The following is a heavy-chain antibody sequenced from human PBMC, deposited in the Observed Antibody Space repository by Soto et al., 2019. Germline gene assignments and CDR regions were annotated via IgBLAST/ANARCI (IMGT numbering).Heavy chain of an antibody. Sequence: EVLLVESGGGLIQPGGSLRLSCAASGFTLSTSYMSWVRQAPGKGPEWVSSIYSGGNTYYADSVRGRFTISRDNAKNTLFLQMNSLGTEDTGVYFCARDSHSPERFDSWGQGTLVTVAS. J-gene: IGHJ4*02. CDR1: GFTLSTSY. D-gene: IGHD5-18*01. CDR3: ARDSHSPERFDS. CDR2: IYSGGNT. V-gene: IGHV3-53*01.